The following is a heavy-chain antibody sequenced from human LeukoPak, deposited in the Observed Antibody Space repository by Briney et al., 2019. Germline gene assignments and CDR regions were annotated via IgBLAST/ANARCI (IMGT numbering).Heavy chain of an antibody. CDR2: IYYSGST. CDR1: GGSISSSSYY. CDR3: AGHYGGSYYFLDY. Sequence: SETLSLTCTVSGGSISSSSYYWGWIRQPPGKGLEWIGSIYYSGSTYYNPSLKSRVTISVDTSKNQFSLKLSSVTAADTAVYYCAGHYGGSYYFLDYWGQGTLVTVSS. D-gene: IGHD1-26*01. J-gene: IGHJ4*02. V-gene: IGHV4-39*01.